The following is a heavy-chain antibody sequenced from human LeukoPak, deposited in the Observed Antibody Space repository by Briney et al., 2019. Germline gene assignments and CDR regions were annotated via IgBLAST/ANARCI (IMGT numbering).Heavy chain of an antibody. J-gene: IGHJ4*02. V-gene: IGHV1-69*13. D-gene: IGHD3-22*01. CDR1: GGTFSSYA. CDR3: ARIAYYYDSSGYQNTDY. Sequence: SVKVSCKASGGTFSSYAISWVRQAPGQGLEWMGGIIPIFGTANYAQKFQGRVTITAGESTSTAYMELSSLRSEDTAVYYCARIAYYYDSSGYQNTDYWGQGTLVTVSS. CDR2: IIPIFGTA.